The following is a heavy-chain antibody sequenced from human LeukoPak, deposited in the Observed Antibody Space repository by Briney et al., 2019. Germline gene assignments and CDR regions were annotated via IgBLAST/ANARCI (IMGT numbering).Heavy chain of an antibody. CDR2: ISWNSGSI. CDR1: GFTFDDYA. D-gene: IGHD3-22*01. J-gene: IGHJ4*02. CDR3: AKTKWYYDSSGYYYFDY. V-gene: IGHV3-9*01. Sequence: GRSLRLSCAASGFTFDDYAMHWVRQAPGKGLEWVSGISWNSGSIGYADSVKGRFTISRDNAKNSLYLQMNSLRAEDTALYYCAKTKWYYDSSGYYYFDYWGQGTLVTVSS.